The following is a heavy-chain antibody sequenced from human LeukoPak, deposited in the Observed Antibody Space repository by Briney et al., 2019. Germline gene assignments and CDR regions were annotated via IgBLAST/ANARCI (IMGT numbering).Heavy chain of an antibody. CDR1: GRSFSGYY. CDR2: INHSGST. CDR3: AGSGYSGYDLNY. J-gene: IGHJ4*02. Sequence: TSETLSLTCAVYGRSFSGYYWSWIRQPPGKGLEWIGEINHSGSTNYNPSLKSRVTISVDTSKNQFSLKLSSVTAADTAVYYCAGSGYSGYDLNYWGQGTLVTVSS. D-gene: IGHD5-12*01. V-gene: IGHV4-34*01.